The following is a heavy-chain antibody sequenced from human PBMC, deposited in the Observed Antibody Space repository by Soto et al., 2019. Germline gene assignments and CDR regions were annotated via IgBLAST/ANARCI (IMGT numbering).Heavy chain of an antibody. V-gene: IGHV4-31*03. CDR1: GGSVSSGSYY. D-gene: IGHD3-3*01. Sequence: SETLSLTCTVSGGSVSSGSYYWSWIRQHPGKGLEWIGYIYYSGSTYYNPSLKSRVTISVDTSKKQLSLKLSSVTAADTAVYYCARDKDFWSGYSNYYYGMDVWGQGTTVTVSS. CDR2: IYYSGST. CDR3: ARDKDFWSGYSNYYYGMDV. J-gene: IGHJ6*02.